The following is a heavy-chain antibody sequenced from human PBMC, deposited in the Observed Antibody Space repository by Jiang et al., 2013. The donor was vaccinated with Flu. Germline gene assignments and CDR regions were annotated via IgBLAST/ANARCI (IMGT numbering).Heavy chain of an antibody. CDR2: INSGSRII. D-gene: IGHD5-18*01. V-gene: IGHV3-48*01. J-gene: IGHJ4*02. Sequence: LEWVSYINSGSRIIYYADSVKGRFTISRDNAKNLLYLQMNSLRADDTAVYYCARDKGYGYFAYWGQGTLVTVSS. CDR3: ARDKGYGYFAY.